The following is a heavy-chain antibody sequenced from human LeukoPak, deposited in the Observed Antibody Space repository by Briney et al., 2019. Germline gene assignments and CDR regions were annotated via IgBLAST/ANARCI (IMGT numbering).Heavy chain of an antibody. D-gene: IGHD3-10*01. J-gene: IGHJ3*02. CDR3: ASSYGASRSYSAFDI. CDR2: ISSDGSSV. Sequence: PGGSLRLSCAASGFTFTTYWMHWVRQAPGKGLVWVSRISSDGSSVNYADSVKGRFTISRDNAKSTLYLQMNSLRADDTAVYSCASSYGASRSYSAFDIWGLGTMVTVSS. CDR1: GFTFTTYW. V-gene: IGHV3-74*01.